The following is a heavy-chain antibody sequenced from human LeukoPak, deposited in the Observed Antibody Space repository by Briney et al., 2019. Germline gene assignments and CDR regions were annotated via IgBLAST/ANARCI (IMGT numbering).Heavy chain of an antibody. Sequence: SETLSLTCTVSGGSISSYYWSWIRQPPGKGLEWIGFIYYSGSTYYNPSLKSRVTISVDTSKNQFSLKLSSVTAADTAVYYCARSYSGWYLGVAFDIWGQGTMVTVSS. CDR3: ARSYSGWYLGVAFDI. CDR1: GGSISSYY. CDR2: IYYSGST. D-gene: IGHD6-19*01. J-gene: IGHJ3*02. V-gene: IGHV4-59*12.